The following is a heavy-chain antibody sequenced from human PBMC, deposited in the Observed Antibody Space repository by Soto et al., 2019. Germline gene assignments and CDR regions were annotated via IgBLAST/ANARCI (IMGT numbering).Heavy chain of an antibody. CDR2: IYWDDDK. V-gene: IGHV2-5*02. D-gene: IGHD2-2*01. J-gene: IGHJ4*02. CDR3: AQGVDNFLVFGH. CDR1: GFSLTTSGEG. Sequence: QVTLKESGPTLLRPTQTLTLTCTFSGFSLTTSGEGVGWIRQSPGKALEWLALIYWDDDKRYSPFVASRVTITKDTSRKEVVLTMTNMGPDDTATYYCAQGVDNFLVFGHWGQGTLVTVSS.